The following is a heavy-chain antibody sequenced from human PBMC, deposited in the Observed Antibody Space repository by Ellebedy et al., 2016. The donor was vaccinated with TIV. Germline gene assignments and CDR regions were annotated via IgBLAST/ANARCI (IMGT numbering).Heavy chain of an antibody. CDR3: TAGAQGSGSHDH. V-gene: IGHV3-72*01. D-gene: IGHD2-15*01. J-gene: IGHJ4*02. CDR2: VRQKVRSYTT. CDR1: GFMFSDYV. Sequence: GESLKISCAASGFMFSDYVMDWVRQAPGKGLEWVGRVRQKVRSYTTEYAASVKGRFTISRDDSKNSLYLQMNSLKTEDTALYCCTAGAQGSGSHDHWGQGNLVTVSS.